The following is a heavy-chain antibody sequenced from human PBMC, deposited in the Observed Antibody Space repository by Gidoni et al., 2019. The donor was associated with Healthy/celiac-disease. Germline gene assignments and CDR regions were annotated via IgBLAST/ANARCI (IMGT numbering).Heavy chain of an antibody. J-gene: IGHJ3*02. V-gene: IGHV1-3*01. CDR3: ARPIDGGGARKNDAFDI. D-gene: IGHD1-26*01. Sequence: QVQLVQSGAEVKKPGASVKVSCKASGYTFTSYAMHWVRQAPGQRLEWMGWINAGNGNTKYSQKFPGRVTITRDTSASTAYMELSSLRSEDTAVYYCARPIDGGGARKNDAFDIWGQGTMVTVSS. CDR1: GYTFTSYA. CDR2: INAGNGNT.